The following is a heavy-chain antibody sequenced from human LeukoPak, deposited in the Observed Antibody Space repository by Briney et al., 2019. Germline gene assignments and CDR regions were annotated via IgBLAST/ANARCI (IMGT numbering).Heavy chain of an antibody. D-gene: IGHD3-10*01. V-gene: IGHV4-31*03. Sequence: PSQTLSLTCSVSGGSISSGAYYWSWVRQHPGKALEWIGYTFYSGSTYYNPSLKSRVTILVDTSKNQFSLKLDSVTAADTAVYYCTLGGGSGSYSHFDYWGQGALVTVSS. CDR3: TLGGGSGSYSHFDY. J-gene: IGHJ4*02. CDR2: TFYSGST. CDR1: GGSISSGAYY.